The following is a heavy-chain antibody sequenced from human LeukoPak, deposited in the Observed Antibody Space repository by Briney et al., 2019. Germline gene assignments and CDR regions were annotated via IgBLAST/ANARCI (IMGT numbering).Heavy chain of an antibody. CDR2: IQYDRTNE. D-gene: IGHD6-6*01. J-gene: IGHJ4*02. V-gene: IGHV3-30*02. CDR1: AFTFSSYG. CDR3: ARDGPSIAADFDC. Sequence: GGSLRLSCAASAFTFSSYGMHWVRQAPGKGLEWVAYIQYDRTNEQYAHSVKGRFTISRDNARNSLYLQMSTLRAEDSAVYYCARDGPSIAADFDCWGQGTLVTVSS.